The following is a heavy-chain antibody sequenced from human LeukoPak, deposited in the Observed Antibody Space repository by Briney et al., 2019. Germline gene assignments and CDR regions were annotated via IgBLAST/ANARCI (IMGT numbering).Heavy chain of an antibody. CDR2: INPNSGGT. Sequence: ASVKVSCKASGYTFTGYYMHWVRQAPGQGLEWMGWINPNSGGTNYAQKFQGRVTMTRDTSISTAYMELSRLRSDDTAVYYCARGGYDLWSGYLYYFDYWGQGTLVTVSS. J-gene: IGHJ4*02. D-gene: IGHD3-3*01. V-gene: IGHV1-2*02. CDR3: ARGGYDLWSGYLYYFDY. CDR1: GYTFTGYY.